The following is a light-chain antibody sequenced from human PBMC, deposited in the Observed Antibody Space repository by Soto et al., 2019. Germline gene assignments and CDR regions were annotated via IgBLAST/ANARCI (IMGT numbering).Light chain of an antibody. CDR1: QSITTW. Sequence: DIQMTQSPSTVSAYVGDSVTIIFRASQSITTWLAWYQQRPGKAPKLLIYDVSSLQSGVPSRFSGSGSGTEFTLSITSLQPDDFATYYCQQCFWHWTFGQGTKVAIK. CDR3: QQCFWHWT. CDR2: DVS. J-gene: IGKJ1*01. V-gene: IGKV1-5*02.